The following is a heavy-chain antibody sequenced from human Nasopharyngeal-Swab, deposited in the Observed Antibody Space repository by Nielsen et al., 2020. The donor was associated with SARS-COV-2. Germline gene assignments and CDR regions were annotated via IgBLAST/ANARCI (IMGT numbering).Heavy chain of an antibody. CDR1: GYTFTGYY. D-gene: IGHD2-15*01. CDR3: AKATPGNYFYGMDV. CDR2: INTNSGDT. Sequence: ASVKVSCKASGYTFTGYYIHWVRQAPGQGLEWMGWINTNSGDTNYAWKFRGRVTMTRDPSISTAYMELSRLRSDDTAVFYCAKATPGNYFYGMDVWGQGTTVTVSS. V-gene: IGHV1-2*02. J-gene: IGHJ6*02.